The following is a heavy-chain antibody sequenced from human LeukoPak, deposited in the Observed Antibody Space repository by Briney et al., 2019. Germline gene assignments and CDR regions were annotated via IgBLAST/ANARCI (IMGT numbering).Heavy chain of an antibody. CDR1: GFTFSHYY. CDR3: AKEGNYDILTGYYSDY. D-gene: IGHD3-9*01. V-gene: IGHV3-11*04. Sequence: PGGSLRLSCAASGFTFSHYYMNWIRQAPGKGLEWVSYISSSGSTIYYADSVKGRFTISRDNAKNSLYLQMNSLRAEDTAVYYCAKEGNYDILTGYYSDYWGQGTLVTVSS. J-gene: IGHJ4*02. CDR2: ISSSGSTI.